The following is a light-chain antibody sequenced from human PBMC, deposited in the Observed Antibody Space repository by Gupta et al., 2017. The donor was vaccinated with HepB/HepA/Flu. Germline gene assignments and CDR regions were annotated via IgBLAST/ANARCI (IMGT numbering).Light chain of an antibody. Sequence: QKPGQAPKLLIYGASKLRSGVPSRFSGSGSGTDFTLTIISRQPEDFATYCCERSYSPLSFGGGSKVEIK. J-gene: IGKJ4*01. V-gene: IGKV1-39*01. CDR3: ERSYSPLS. CDR2: GAS.